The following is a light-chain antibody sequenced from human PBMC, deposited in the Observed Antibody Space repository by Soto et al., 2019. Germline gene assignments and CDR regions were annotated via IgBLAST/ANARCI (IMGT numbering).Light chain of an antibody. CDR3: QQTNSFPRT. Sequence: DIQMTQSPSSVSASVGDRVAITCRASQDISSWLAWYQQKPGKAPNLLIYAASSLQSGVPSRFSGSGSGTDFTLTINSLQPEDIATYYCQQTNSFPRTFGQGTKVDIK. CDR2: AAS. J-gene: IGKJ1*01. CDR1: QDISSW. V-gene: IGKV1-12*01.